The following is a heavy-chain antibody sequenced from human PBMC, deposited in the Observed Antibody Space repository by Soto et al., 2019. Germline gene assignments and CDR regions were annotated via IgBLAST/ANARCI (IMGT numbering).Heavy chain of an antibody. J-gene: IGHJ4*02. CDR1: GFRFTNAW. Sequence: PGGSLRHSCAASGFRFTNAWMNWLRQAPGKGLEWVANIKQDGSEKSYVDSVRGRFTISRDNAKNSLYLEMNSLRAEDTAVYYCARGAIWGQGTLVTVSS. CDR2: IKQDGSEK. CDR3: ARGAI. V-gene: IGHV3-7*05.